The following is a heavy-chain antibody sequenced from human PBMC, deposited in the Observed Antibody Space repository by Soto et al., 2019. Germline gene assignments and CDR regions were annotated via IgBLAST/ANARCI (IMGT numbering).Heavy chain of an antibody. CDR3: AREQGSSNSSLTYYFDY. J-gene: IGHJ4*02. CDR1: GGTFSSYA. CDR2: IIPIFGTA. Sequence: QVQLVQSGAEVKKPGSSVKVSCKASGGTFSSYAISWVRQAPGQGLEWMGGIIPIFGTANYAQKFQGRVTITADESTSTAYMELSSLRSEDTAVYYCAREQGSSNSSLTYYFDYWGQGTMVTVSS. D-gene: IGHD2-2*01. V-gene: IGHV1-69*01.